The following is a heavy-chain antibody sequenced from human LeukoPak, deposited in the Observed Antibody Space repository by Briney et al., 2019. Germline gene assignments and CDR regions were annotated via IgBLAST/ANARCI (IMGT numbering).Heavy chain of an antibody. CDR1: GGSISSYY. Sequence: SETLSLTWTVSGGSISSYYWSWIRQPPGKGLEWIGYIYYSGSTNYNPSLKSRVTISVDTSKNQFSLKLSSVTAADTAVYYCARLADRYGGNSYGNWFDPWGQGTLVTVSS. V-gene: IGHV4-59*08. CDR2: IYYSGST. J-gene: IGHJ5*02. CDR3: ARLADRYGGNSYGNWFDP. D-gene: IGHD4-23*01.